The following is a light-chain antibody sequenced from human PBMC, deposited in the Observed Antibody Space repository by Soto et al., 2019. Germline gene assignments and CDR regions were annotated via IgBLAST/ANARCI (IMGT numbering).Light chain of an antibody. J-gene: IGKJ1*01. CDR1: QRISSW. Sequence: RMTPSPSSLSASTGDRVTITGRASQRISSWLAWYQQKPGKAPKLLIYKASSLQSGVPSRFSGSGSGTEFTLTISSLQPDDFATYYCQQYNTYSVTFGQGTKVDIK. CDR2: KAS. CDR3: QQYNTYSVT. V-gene: IGKV1-5*03.